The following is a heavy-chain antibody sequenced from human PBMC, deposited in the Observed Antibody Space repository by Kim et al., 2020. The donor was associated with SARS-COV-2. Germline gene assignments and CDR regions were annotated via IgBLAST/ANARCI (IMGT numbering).Heavy chain of an antibody. Sequence: GGSLRLSCAASGFTFSSYWMHWVRQAPGKGLVWVSRINSDGSSTSYADSVKGRFTISRDNAKNTLYLQMNSLRAEDTAVYYCARDTTDDFWSGYWFPYYYGMDVWGQGTTVTVSS. CDR3: ARDTTDDFWSGYWFPYYYGMDV. J-gene: IGHJ6*02. CDR1: GFTFSSYW. CDR2: INSDGSST. V-gene: IGHV3-74*01. D-gene: IGHD3-3*01.